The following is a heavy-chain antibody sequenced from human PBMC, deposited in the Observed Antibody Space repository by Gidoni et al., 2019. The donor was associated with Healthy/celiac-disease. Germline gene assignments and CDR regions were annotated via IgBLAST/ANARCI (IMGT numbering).Heavy chain of an antibody. D-gene: IGHD1-26*01. Sequence: QVQLVQSGAEVKKPGASVKVSCKASGYTYTGYYMHWVRQAPGQGLEWMGWINPNSGGTNYAHKFQGRVTMTRDTSISTAYMELSRLRSDDTAVYYCARDLIRVGATPWFDPWGQGTLVTVSS. V-gene: IGHV1-2*07. CDR2: INPNSGGT. CDR3: ARDLIRVGATPWFDP. J-gene: IGHJ5*02. CDR1: GYTYTGYY.